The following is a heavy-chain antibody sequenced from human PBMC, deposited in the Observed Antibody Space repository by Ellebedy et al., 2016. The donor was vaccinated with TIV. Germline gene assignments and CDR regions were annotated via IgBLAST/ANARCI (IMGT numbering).Heavy chain of an antibody. CDR2: INPSGGST. Sequence: ASVKVSXXASGYTFTSYYMHWVRQAPGQGLEWMGIINPSGGSTSYAQKFQGRVTMTRDTSTSTVYMELSSLRSEDTAVYYCARDGRPTYYYGSGSLGYYYGMDVWGQGTTVTVSS. D-gene: IGHD3-10*01. V-gene: IGHV1-46*01. J-gene: IGHJ6*02. CDR3: ARDGRPTYYYGSGSLGYYYGMDV. CDR1: GYTFTSYY.